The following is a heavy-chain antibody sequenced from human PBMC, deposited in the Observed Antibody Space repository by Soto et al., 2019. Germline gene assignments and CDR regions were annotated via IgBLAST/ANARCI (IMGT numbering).Heavy chain of an antibody. D-gene: IGHD4-17*01. J-gene: IGHJ4*02. CDR1: GGSISSGNL. CDR2: IYHSGIT. Sequence: SETLSLTCAVSGGSISSGNLWTLVRQSPGKQLEWIGDIYHSGITNYNPSLKSRVTISVDTSKNLFSLELSSVTAADTAFYYCAKHGSTVINSFDYGGQGTLVTVSS. CDR3: AKHGSTVINSFDY. V-gene: IGHV4-4*02.